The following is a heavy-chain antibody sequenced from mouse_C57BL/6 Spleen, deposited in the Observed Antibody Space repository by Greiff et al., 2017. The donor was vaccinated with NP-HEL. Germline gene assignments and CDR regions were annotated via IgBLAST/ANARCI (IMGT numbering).Heavy chain of an antibody. J-gene: IGHJ2*01. V-gene: IGHV1-61*01. Sequence: QVQLQQPGAELVRPGSSVKLSCKASGYTFTSYWMDWVKQRPGQGLEWIGNIYPSDSETHSNQKFKDKATLTVDKSSSTAYMQLSSLTSEDSAVYYCAREGIYYDDENYFDYWGQGTTLTVSS. CDR3: AREGIYYDDENYFDY. CDR2: IYPSDSET. CDR1: GYTFTSYW. D-gene: IGHD2-4*01.